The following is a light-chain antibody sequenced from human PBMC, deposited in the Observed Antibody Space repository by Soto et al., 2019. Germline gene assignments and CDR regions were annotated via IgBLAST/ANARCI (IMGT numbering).Light chain of an antibody. CDR1: SGHSSYI. J-gene: IGLJ3*02. V-gene: IGLV4-60*03. CDR2: LEGSGSY. Sequence: QSVLTQSSSASASLGSSVKLTCTLSSGHSSYIIAWHQQQPGKAPRYLMKLEGSGSYNKGSGVPDRFSGSSSGADRYLTISNLQSEDEADYYCETWDSNIWVFGGGTQLDRP. CDR3: ETWDSNIWV.